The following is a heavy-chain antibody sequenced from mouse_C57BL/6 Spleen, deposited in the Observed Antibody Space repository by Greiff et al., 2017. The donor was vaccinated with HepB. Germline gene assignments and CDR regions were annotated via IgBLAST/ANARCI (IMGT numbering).Heavy chain of an antibody. V-gene: IGHV1-76*01. J-gene: IGHJ4*01. Sequence: VQVVESGAELVRPGASVKLSCKASGYTFTDYYINWVKQRPGQGLEWIARIYPGSGNTYYNEKFKGKATLTAEKSSSTAYMQLSSLTSEDSAVYFCARRAGGYAMDYWGQGTSVTVSS. CDR3: ARRAGGYAMDY. CDR2: IYPGSGNT. CDR1: GYTFTDYY. D-gene: IGHD3-3*01.